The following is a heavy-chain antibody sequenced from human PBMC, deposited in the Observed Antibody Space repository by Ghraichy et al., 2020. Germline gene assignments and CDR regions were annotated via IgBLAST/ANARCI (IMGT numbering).Heavy chain of an antibody. CDR1: GYTFTSYA. J-gene: IGHJ5*02. CDR3: ARDQGSSGWWTWFDP. Sequence: ASVKVSCKASGYTFTSYAMHWVRQAPGQRLEWMGWINAGNGNTKYSQKFQGRVTITRDTSASTAYMELSSLRSEDTAVYYCARDQGSSGWWTWFDPWGQGTLVTVSS. D-gene: IGHD6-19*01. V-gene: IGHV1-3*01. CDR2: INAGNGNT.